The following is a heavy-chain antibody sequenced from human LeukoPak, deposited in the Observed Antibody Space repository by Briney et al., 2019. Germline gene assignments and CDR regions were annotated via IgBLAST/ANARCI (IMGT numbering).Heavy chain of an antibody. V-gene: IGHV3-7*01. Sequence: GGSLRLSCAASGFTFSESWMTWVRQVPGLGLEWVAHINHEGGGIQYVDSVKGRFTVSRDNAKGSGYLQMNSLRAEDTAIYHCATYINWVAGDVWGQGTTVIVSS. D-gene: IGHD1-1*01. CDR2: INHEGGGI. J-gene: IGHJ6*02. CDR1: GFTFSESW. CDR3: ATYINWVAGDV.